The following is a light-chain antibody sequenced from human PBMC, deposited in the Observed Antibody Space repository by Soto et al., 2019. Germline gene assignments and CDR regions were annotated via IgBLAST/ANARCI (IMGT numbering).Light chain of an antibody. CDR2: DAS. CDR1: QGVKSSY. Sequence: EIVLTQSPGALSLSLGARAPLSCRASQGVKSSYLAWYRQKPGQTPRLLIYDASTRATGIPARFSGSGSGTEFTLTISSLQSEDFAVYYCQQYGSSGTFGQGTKVDI. V-gene: IGKV3-20*01. CDR3: QQYGSSGT. J-gene: IGKJ1*01.